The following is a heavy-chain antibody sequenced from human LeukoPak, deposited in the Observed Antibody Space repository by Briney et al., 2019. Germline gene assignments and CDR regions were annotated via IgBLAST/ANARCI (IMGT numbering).Heavy chain of an antibody. CDR2: IIPILGIA. D-gene: IGHD3-3*01. V-gene: IGHV1-69*02. Sequence: VASVKVSCKASGGTFSSYTISWVRQAPGQGLEWMGRIIPILGIANYAQKFQGRVTITADKSTSTAYMERSSLRSEDTAVYYCARGGLRFLEWLLYTDYYYYMDVWGKGTTVTVSS. CDR3: ARGGLRFLEWLLYTDYYYYMDV. J-gene: IGHJ6*03. CDR1: GGTFSSYT.